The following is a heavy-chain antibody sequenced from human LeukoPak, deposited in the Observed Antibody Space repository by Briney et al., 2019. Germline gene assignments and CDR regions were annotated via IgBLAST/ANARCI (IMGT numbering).Heavy chain of an antibody. V-gene: IGHV1-69*13. Sequence: SSVKVSCKASGGTFSSYAISWVRQAPGQGLEWMGGIIPIFGTANYAQKFQGRVTITADESTSTAYMELSRLTSEDTAVYYCASDAEGYCSSTSCYRDAFDIWGQGTMVTVSS. CDR2: IIPIFGTA. CDR3: ASDAEGYCSSTSCYRDAFDI. J-gene: IGHJ3*02. CDR1: GGTFSSYA. D-gene: IGHD2-2*01.